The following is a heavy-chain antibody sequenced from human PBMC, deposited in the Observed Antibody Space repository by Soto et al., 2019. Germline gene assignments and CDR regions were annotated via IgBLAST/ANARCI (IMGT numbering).Heavy chain of an antibody. V-gene: IGHV4-4*02. J-gene: IGHJ4*02. Sequence: QLQLQESGPGLVRPSGTLSLTCAVSGGFTSTNNWWSWVRQPPGKGLEWIGDAYHSGSTEYNPSLKSRVSISVDKTKTQIPLKLTSATAADTAVYYCARSPPSSYYGGSGTFDYWGQGTLVTVSS. CDR2: AYHSGST. CDR3: ARSPPSSYYGGSGTFDY. CDR1: GGFTSTNNW. D-gene: IGHD3-10*01.